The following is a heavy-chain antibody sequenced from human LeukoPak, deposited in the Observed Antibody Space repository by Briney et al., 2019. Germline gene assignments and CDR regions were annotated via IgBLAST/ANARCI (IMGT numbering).Heavy chain of an antibody. J-gene: IGHJ4*02. CDR3: ARKSGIAAAYSHLYFDF. V-gene: IGHV4-59*01. D-gene: IGHD6-13*01. CDR2: IYYSGST. CDR1: GGSISSYY. Sequence: SETLSLTCTVSGGSISSYYWSWIRQPPGKGLEWIGYIYYSGSTNYNPSLKSRVTISVDTSKNQFSLKLSSVTAADTAVYYCARKSGIAAAYSHLYFDFWGRGTLVTVSS.